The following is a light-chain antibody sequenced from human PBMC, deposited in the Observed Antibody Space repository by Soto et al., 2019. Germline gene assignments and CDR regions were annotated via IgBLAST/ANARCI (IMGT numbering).Light chain of an antibody. CDR1: SSDVGAYNF. CDR2: EVS. J-gene: IGLJ1*01. CDR3: SSFAGISTV. Sequence: QAVVTQPPSASGSPGQSVTISCTGTSSDVGAYNFVSWYQQHPGKAPKLMIYEVSNRPSGVPDRFSGSKSGNTASLTVSGLQAEDEADYYCSSFAGISTVFGTGTKLTVL. V-gene: IGLV2-8*01.